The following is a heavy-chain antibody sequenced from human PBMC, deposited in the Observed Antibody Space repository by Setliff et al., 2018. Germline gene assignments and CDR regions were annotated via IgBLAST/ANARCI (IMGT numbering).Heavy chain of an antibody. CDR3: ATDGPVLNGDYIS. CDR2: IYQNGIT. Sequence: SETLSLTCSVSGASISTTYYYGDWIRQSPEKGLEWIGTIYQNGITYHNPSVKSRVTISVDKSKNQFSLSLRSVTAADTAVYYCATDGPVLNGDYISWGQGTLVTVSS. V-gene: IGHV4-39*07. CDR1: GASISTTYYY. J-gene: IGHJ5*02. D-gene: IGHD3-10*01.